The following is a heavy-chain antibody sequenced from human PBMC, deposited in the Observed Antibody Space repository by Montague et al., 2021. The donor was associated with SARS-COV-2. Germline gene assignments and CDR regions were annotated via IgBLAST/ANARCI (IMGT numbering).Heavy chain of an antibody. CDR2: FCYSGNT. CDR1: VSWNSGAD. CDR3: ARVQRGYYYGLGVSAHFDY. V-gene: IGHV4-59*01. J-gene: IGHJ4*02. Sequence: SETLSLTCSRLVSWNSGADRKSTRLNSSHGINSYGDFCYSGNTNYNPSLKSRVTISVDTSKSQFSLKLSSVTAADTAVYYCARVQRGYYYGLGVSAHFDYWAQGTLVTVSS. D-gene: IGHD3-10*01.